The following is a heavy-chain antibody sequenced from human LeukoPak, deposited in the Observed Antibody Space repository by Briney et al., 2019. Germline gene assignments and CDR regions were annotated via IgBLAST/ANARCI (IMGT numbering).Heavy chain of an antibody. CDR2: IYYSGST. V-gene: IGHV4-31*03. D-gene: IGHD3-10*01. J-gene: IGHJ4*02. CDR3: ARAFGPLDY. Sequence: SETLSLTCTVSGGSISSSSYSWGWIRQPPGKGLEWIGYIYYSGSTYYNPSLKSRVTISVDTSKNQFSLKLSSVTAADTAVYYCARAFGPLDYWGQGTLVTVSS. CDR1: GGSISSSSYS.